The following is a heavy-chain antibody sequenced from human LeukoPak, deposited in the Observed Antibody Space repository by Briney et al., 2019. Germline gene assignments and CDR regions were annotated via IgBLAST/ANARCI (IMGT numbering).Heavy chain of an antibody. D-gene: IGHD3-22*01. V-gene: IGHV4-59*12. Sequence: PSETLSLTCTVSGGSISSYHWSWIRQPPGKGLECIGYIYYSGSTNYNPSLKSRVTISVDTSKNQFSLKLSSVTAADTAVYYCARWTYYYDSSGLTAFDYWGQGTLVTVSS. CDR1: GGSISSYH. CDR2: IYYSGST. CDR3: ARWTYYYDSSGLTAFDY. J-gene: IGHJ4*02.